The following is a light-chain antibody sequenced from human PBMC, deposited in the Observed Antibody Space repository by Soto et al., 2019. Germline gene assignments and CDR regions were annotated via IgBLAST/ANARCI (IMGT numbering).Light chain of an antibody. CDR3: HQYGSASPYT. CDR1: QSLINNY. J-gene: IGKJ2*01. V-gene: IGKV3-20*01. Sequence: EVVLTQSPGTLSLSPGERVTLSCRASQSLINNYLSWYQQRPGQAPRLLIYGSSVRATGIPDRFSGSGSGTHFSLTISRLVPEDCSVYYCHQYGSASPYTFGQGTKVEI. CDR2: GSS.